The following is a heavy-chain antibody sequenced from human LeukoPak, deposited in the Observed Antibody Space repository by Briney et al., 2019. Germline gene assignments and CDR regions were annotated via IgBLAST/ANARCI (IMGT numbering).Heavy chain of an antibody. J-gene: IGHJ5*02. Sequence: GASVKVSCKAFGYTFTDHTMNWVRQATGQGLEWMGWMNPNSGNTGYAQKFQGRVTMTRNTSISTAYMELSSLRSEDTAVYYCARGVWGYSYGYRGDWFDPWGQGTLVTVSS. D-gene: IGHD5-18*01. V-gene: IGHV1-8*02. CDR2: MNPNSGNT. CDR3: ARGVWGYSYGYRGDWFDP. CDR1: GYTFTDHT.